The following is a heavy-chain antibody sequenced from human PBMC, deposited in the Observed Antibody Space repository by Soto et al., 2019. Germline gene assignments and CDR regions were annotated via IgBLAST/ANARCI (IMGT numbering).Heavy chain of an antibody. CDR2: ISLSGSDM. CDR1: GFTFSSYT. V-gene: IGHV3-48*01. J-gene: IGHJ4*02. CDR3: VRDHIWSFAY. Sequence: GGSLRLSCAASGFTFSSYTMNWVRQAPGKGLEWVSYISLSGSDMYYAGSVKGRFTISRDNAKNSLSLQMNSLRAEDTAVYYCVRDHIWSFAYWGQGAPVTVSS. D-gene: IGHD3-10*01.